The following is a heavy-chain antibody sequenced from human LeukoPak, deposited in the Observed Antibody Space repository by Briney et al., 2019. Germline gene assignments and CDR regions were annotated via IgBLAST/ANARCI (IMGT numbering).Heavy chain of an antibody. CDR3: ARGGWYSPFDY. V-gene: IGHV4-39*07. CDR2: IYYSGST. D-gene: IGHD6-19*01. Sequence: PSETLSLTCTVSGGSISSSSYYWGWIRQPPGKGLEWIGSIYYSGSTYYNPSLKSRVTISVDTSKNQFSLKLSSVTAADTAVYYCARGGWYSPFDYWGQGTLVTVSS. CDR1: GGSISSSSYY. J-gene: IGHJ4*02.